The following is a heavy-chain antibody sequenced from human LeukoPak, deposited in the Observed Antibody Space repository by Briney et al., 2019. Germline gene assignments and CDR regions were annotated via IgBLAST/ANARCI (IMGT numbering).Heavy chain of an antibody. CDR2: INPNSGGT. Sequence: VKVSCKASGYTFTGYYMHWVRQAPGQGLEWMGWINPNSGGTNYAQKFQGWVTMTRDTSISTAYMELSRLRSDDTAVYYCARDPYDYYDSSGGDYWGQGTLVTVPS. CDR1: GYTFTGYY. CDR3: ARDPYDYYDSSGGDY. D-gene: IGHD3-22*01. J-gene: IGHJ4*02. V-gene: IGHV1-2*04.